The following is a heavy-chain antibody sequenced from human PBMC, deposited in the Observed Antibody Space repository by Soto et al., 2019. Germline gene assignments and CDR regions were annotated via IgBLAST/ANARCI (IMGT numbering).Heavy chain of an antibody. D-gene: IGHD3-22*01. Sequence: SETLSLTCAVSGYSISSGYYWGWIRQPPGKGLEWIGSIYHSGSTYYNPSLKSRVTISVDTSKNQFSLKMSSVTAADTAVYYCARGRQASYYYGVNWGQGTLVTVSS. CDR1: GYSISSGYY. J-gene: IGHJ4*02. V-gene: IGHV4-38-2*01. CDR2: IYHSGST. CDR3: ARGRQASYYYGVN.